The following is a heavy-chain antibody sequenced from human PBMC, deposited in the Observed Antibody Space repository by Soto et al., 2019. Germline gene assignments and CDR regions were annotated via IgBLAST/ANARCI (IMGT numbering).Heavy chain of an antibody. Sequence: NPGGSLRLSCAASGFTFSDYYMSWIRQAPGKGLEWVSYISSSGSTIYYADSVKGRFTISRDNAKNSLYLQMNSLRAEDTAVYYCAHPDGPIVGATTGAFDIWGQGTMVTVSS. CDR2: ISSSGSTI. J-gene: IGHJ3*02. CDR1: GFTFSDYY. D-gene: IGHD1-26*01. CDR3: AHPDGPIVGATTGAFDI. V-gene: IGHV3-11*01.